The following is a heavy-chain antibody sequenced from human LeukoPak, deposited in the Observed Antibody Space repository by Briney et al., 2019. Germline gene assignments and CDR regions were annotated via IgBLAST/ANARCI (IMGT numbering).Heavy chain of an antibody. Sequence: GGSLRLSCAASGFTFDDYAMHWVRQAPGKGLEWVSGISWNSGSIGYADSVKGRFTISRDNAKNSLYLQMNSLRAEDTALYYCAKDIKYSYGSGRYFDYWGQGTLVTVSS. CDR3: AKDIKYSYGSGRYFDY. J-gene: IGHJ4*02. D-gene: IGHD5-18*01. CDR2: ISWNSGSI. CDR1: GFTFDDYA. V-gene: IGHV3-9*01.